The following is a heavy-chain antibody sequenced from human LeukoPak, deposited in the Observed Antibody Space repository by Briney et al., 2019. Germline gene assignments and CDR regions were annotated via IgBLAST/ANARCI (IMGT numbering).Heavy chain of an antibody. CDR3: ARDKSSSGYYYSFDY. CDR2: IKQDGSEK. J-gene: IGHJ4*02. Sequence: GGSLRLSCAASGFTFSSYWMSWVRQAPGKGLEWVANIKQDGSEKYYVDSVKGRFTISRDNAKNSLYLQMNSLRAEDTAVYYCARDKSSSGYYYSFDYWGQGTLVTVSS. V-gene: IGHV3-7*01. D-gene: IGHD3-22*01. CDR1: GFTFSSYW.